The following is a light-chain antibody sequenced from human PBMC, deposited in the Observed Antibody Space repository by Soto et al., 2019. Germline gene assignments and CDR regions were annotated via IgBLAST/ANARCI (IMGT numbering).Light chain of an antibody. CDR2: GNR. J-gene: IGLJ3*02. CDR1: NSNLGAGYD. Sequence: QYALTHPPSVSWAPGHRVTISCTGNNSNLGAGYDVHWYQQLPGAAPKLVIFGNRNRPSGVPERFSGSKSGTSASLAITGLQAEDEPDYYCQAYDYSLTDFVFGGGTKVTVL. CDR3: QAYDYSLTDFV. V-gene: IGLV1-40*01.